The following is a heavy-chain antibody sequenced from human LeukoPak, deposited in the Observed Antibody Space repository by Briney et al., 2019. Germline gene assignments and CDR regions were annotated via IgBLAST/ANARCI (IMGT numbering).Heavy chain of an antibody. CDR3: AKDSAFYYIDV. J-gene: IGHJ6*03. CDR2: ISHSGGTT. CDR1: GFPFSSYA. V-gene: IGHV3-23*01. Sequence: PGGSLRLSCAASGFPFSSYAMSWVRQAPGKGLEWVSAISHSGGTTYYADSVKGRFTISRDNSKNTLYLQMNSLKGDDTAVYYCAKDSAFYYIDVWGKGTTVIISS. D-gene: IGHD3-10*01.